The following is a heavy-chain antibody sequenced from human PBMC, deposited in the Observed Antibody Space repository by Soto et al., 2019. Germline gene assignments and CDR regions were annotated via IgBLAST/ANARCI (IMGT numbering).Heavy chain of an antibody. CDR3: ARDWTGSGWYFWFDP. D-gene: IGHD6-19*01. Sequence: PGGSLRLSCAASGFTFSSYSMNWVRQAPGKGLEWVSSISSSSSYIYYADSVKGRFTISRDNAKNSLYLQMNSLRAEDTAVYYCARDWTGSGWYFWFDPWGQGTLVTVSS. CDR1: GFTFSSYS. CDR2: ISSSSSYI. V-gene: IGHV3-21*01. J-gene: IGHJ5*02.